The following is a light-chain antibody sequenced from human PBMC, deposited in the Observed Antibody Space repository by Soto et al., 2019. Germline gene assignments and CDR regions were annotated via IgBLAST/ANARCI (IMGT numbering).Light chain of an antibody. Sequence: EIVLTQSPGTLSLSPGERATLSCRASQSVSSNYLAWFQQKPGQAPRLLIYAASSRATGIPDRFSGSGSGTDFTLTISRLDPEDFAVYYCQQYGSSPQTFGQGTKVDIK. J-gene: IGKJ1*01. CDR2: AAS. CDR3: QQYGSSPQT. V-gene: IGKV3-20*01. CDR1: QSVSSNY.